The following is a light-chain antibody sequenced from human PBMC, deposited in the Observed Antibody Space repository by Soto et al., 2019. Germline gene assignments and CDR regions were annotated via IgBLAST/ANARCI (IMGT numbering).Light chain of an antibody. CDR2: KAS. V-gene: IGKV1-5*03. CDR1: QSISSW. J-gene: IGKJ2*01. CDR3: QQYNSYSYT. Sequence: DIQMTQSPSTLSASVGDRVTITCRASQSISSWLAWYQQKPGKAPNLLIYKASTLESGVPSRFSGSGSGTEFTLTISSVQPDDFATYYCQQYNSYSYTFGQGTKVDIK.